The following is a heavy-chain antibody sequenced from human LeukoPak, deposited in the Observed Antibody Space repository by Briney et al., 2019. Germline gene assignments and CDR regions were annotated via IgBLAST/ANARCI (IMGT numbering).Heavy chain of an antibody. D-gene: IGHD2-21*02. CDR2: IRDSGTT. CDR3: ARDHDFAFDN. V-gene: IGHV3-69-1*01. J-gene: IGHJ4*02. CDR1: GFTFSTYP. Sequence: GGSLRLSCAASGFTFSTYPMNWVRQTPGKGLEWISHIRDSGTTDYADSVKGRFTISRDNAKNSLYLQLSSLRAEDTAVYYCARDHDFAFDNWGQGTLVTVSS.